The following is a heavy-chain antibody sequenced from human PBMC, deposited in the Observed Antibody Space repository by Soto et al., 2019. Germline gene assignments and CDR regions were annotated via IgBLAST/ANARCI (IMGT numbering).Heavy chain of an antibody. Sequence: QVQLVQSGAEVKKPGSSVKVSCKASGGTFSSYTISWVRQARGQGLEWMGRIIPILGIANYAQKFQGRVTITADKSTSTAYMELSSLRSEDTAVYYCASLMSSGYYYGMDVWGQWTTVTVSS. CDR1: GGTFSSYT. V-gene: IGHV1-69*02. J-gene: IGHJ6*02. CDR2: IIPILGIA. CDR3: ASLMSSGYYYGMDV. D-gene: IGHD3-10*01.